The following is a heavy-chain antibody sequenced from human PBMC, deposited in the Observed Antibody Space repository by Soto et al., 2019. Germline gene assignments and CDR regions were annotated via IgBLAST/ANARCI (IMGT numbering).Heavy chain of an antibody. J-gene: IGHJ6*02. D-gene: IGHD3-22*01. CDR2: IDWDDDK. V-gene: IGHV2-70*01. Sequence: SGPTLVNPTPTLTLTCTFSGFSLSTSGMCVSWIRQPPGKALEWLALIDWDDDKYYSTSLKTRLTISKDTSKNQVVLTMTNMDPVDTATYYCARIRNYYDSSGYQYYYYGMDVWGQGTTVTVSS. CDR1: GFSLSTSGMC. CDR3: ARIRNYYDSSGYQYYYYGMDV.